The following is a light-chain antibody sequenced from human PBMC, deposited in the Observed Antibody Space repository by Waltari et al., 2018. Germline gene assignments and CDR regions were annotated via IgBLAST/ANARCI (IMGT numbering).Light chain of an antibody. V-gene: IGLV3-1*01. CDR2: QDS. CDR1: YLAAQY. J-gene: IGLJ2*01. Sequence: YELTQPPSVSVSPGQTATITCSGDYLAAQYVCWYQQKAGQSPVLVIHQDSRRPSGIPERFSGSSSGNTATLTISGTQAMDEADYYCQAWDSSTDVVFGGGTRLTVL. CDR3: QAWDSSTDVV.